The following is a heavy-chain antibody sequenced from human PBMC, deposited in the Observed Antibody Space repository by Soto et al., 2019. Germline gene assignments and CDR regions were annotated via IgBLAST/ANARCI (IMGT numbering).Heavy chain of an antibody. V-gene: IGHV3-64D*06. CDR2: ISSNGGST. D-gene: IGHD6-13*01. J-gene: IGHJ4*02. CDR1: GFTFSSYA. Sequence: GGSLRLSCSASGFTFSSYAMHWVRQAPGKGLEYFSGISSNGGSTYYADSVKGRFTISRDNSKNTLYLQMSSLRAEDTAVYYCVKNRGSWYGPSDYWGQGTLVTVSS. CDR3: VKNRGSWYGPSDY.